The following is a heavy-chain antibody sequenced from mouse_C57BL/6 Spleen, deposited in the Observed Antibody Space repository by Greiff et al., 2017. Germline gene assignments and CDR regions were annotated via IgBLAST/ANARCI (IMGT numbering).Heavy chain of an antibody. J-gene: IGHJ3*01. Sequence: QVQLQQPGAELVMPGASVKVSCTASGYNFTSYWMHWVKQRPGQGLEWIGRIHPSDSDTTYNQKFKGKATLTVDKSSSTAYMQLSGLTAEVSAVSYCAIGDREAWFAYWGQGTLVTVSA. V-gene: IGHV1-74*01. CDR3: AIGDREAWFAY. CDR1: GYNFTSYW. CDR2: IHPSDSDT.